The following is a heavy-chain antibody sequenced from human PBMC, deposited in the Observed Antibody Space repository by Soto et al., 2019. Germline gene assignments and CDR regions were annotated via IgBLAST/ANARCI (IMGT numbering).Heavy chain of an antibody. CDR1: GGSISSSSYY. Sequence: SETLSLTCTVSGGSISSSSYYWGWIRQPPGKGLEWIGSIYYSGSTYYNPSLKSRVTISVDTSKNQFSLKLSSVTAADTAVYYCAIGGYSYGGYYYYYGMDVWGQGTTVT. CDR2: IYYSGST. J-gene: IGHJ6*02. CDR3: AIGGYSYGGYYYYYGMDV. D-gene: IGHD5-18*01. V-gene: IGHV4-39*01.